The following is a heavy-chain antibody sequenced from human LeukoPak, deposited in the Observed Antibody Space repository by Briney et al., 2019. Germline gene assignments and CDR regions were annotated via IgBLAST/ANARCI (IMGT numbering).Heavy chain of an antibody. D-gene: IGHD3-3*01. J-gene: IGHJ3*02. CDR1: GFTVSSNY. V-gene: IGHV3-53*01. CDR3: ARVGANNDAFDI. Sequence: RGSLRLSCAASGFTVSSNYMSWVRQAPGKGLEWVSVIYSGGSTYYADSVKGRFTISRDNSKNTLYLQMNSLRAEDTAVYYCARVGANNDAFDIWGQGTMVTVSS. CDR2: IYSGGST.